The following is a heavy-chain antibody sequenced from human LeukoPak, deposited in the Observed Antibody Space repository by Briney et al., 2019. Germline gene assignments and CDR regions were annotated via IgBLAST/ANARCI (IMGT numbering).Heavy chain of an antibody. CDR3: AKRGPEGD. J-gene: IGHJ4*02. V-gene: IGHV3-30*18. CDR2: ISYDGSGK. CDR1: RFTFSNHG. Sequence: GGSLRLSCAASRFTFSNHGMHWVRQAPGKGLEWVALISYDGSGKKYADSVKGRITISRDNAKNTLYLQMNSLRAEDTAVYYCAKRGPEGDWGQGTLVTVSS.